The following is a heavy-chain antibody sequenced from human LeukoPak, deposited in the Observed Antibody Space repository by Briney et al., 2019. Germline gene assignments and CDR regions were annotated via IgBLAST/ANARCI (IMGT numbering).Heavy chain of an antibody. V-gene: IGHV1-69*05. CDR1: GGTFSSYA. J-gene: IGHJ6*03. CDR3: ATNWNVDYYYMDV. D-gene: IGHD1-1*01. Sequence: SVKVSCKASGGTFSSYAISWVRQAPGQGLEWMGGIIPIFGTANYAQKFQGRVTITTDESTSTAYMELSSLRSEDTAVYYCATNWNVDYYYMDVWGKGTTVTVSS. CDR2: IIPIFGTA.